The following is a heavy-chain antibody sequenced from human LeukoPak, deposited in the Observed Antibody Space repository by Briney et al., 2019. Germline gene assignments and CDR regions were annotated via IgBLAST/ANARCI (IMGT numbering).Heavy chain of an antibody. CDR3: ARKGKYYYDMDV. CDR1: GFTFSSYT. CDR2: ISTSSSYI. Sequence: PGGSLRLSCAASGFTFSSYTMNWVRQAPGKGLEWVSSISTSSSYIYYADSVKGRFTISRDNAKNSLYLQMNSLRAEDTAVYYCARKGKYYYDMDVWGQGTTVTVSS. J-gene: IGHJ6*02. V-gene: IGHV3-21*06.